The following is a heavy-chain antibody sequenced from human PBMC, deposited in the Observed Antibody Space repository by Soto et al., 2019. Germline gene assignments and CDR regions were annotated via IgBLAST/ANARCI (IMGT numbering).Heavy chain of an antibody. V-gene: IGHV1-46*03. CDR1: GCTYISSY. CDR2: IDPSGGST. Sequence: ASVKVSCKASGCTYISSYMHWVRQAPGQGLEWMGIIDPSGGSTSYAQKFQGRVTMTRDTSTSTVYMELSSLRSEDTAVYYCARDPETTVTTYDDAFDTWGQGTMVTVSS. D-gene: IGHD4-17*01. CDR3: ARDPETTVTTYDDAFDT. J-gene: IGHJ3*02.